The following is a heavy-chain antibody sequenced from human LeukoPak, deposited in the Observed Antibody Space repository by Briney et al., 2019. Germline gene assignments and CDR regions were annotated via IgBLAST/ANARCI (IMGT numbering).Heavy chain of an antibody. Sequence: PSETLSLTCTVSGGSISSYYWTWIRQSAGKGLEWIGRVYTSGNTDFNPSLKSRVTISIAPPRKQISLKLSSVTAADTAVYYCAREARRYNWNEEIYFYYSMDVWGKGTTVTVSS. V-gene: IGHV4-4*07. CDR2: VYTSGNT. J-gene: IGHJ6*03. D-gene: IGHD1-1*01. CDR3: AREARRYNWNEEIYFYYSMDV. CDR1: GGSISSYY.